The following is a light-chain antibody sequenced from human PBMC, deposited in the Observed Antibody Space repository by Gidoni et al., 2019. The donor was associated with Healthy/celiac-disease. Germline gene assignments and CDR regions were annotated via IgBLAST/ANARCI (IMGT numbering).Light chain of an antibody. J-gene: IGKJ3*01. V-gene: IGKV2-28*01. CDR3: MQALQTPIFT. CDR2: LGS. CDR1: QSLLHSNGYNY. Sequence: IVMTQSPLPLPVTPGEPASISCRSSQSLLHSNGYNYLDWYLQKPGQSPQLLIYLGSNRASGVPDRFSGSGSGTDFTLKISRVEAEDVGVYYCMQALQTPIFTFGPGTKVDIK.